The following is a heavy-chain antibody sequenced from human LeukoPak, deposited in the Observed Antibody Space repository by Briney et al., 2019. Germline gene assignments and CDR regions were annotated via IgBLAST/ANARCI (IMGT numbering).Heavy chain of an antibody. CDR1: GGTFSSYA. CDR3: ARDLAAAGHYYFDY. CDR2: IIPIFGTA. Sequence: GASVKVSCKASGGTFSSYAISWVRQAPGQGLEWMGGIIPIFGTANYAQKFQGRVTITADESTSTAYMELSSLRSEDTAVHYCARDLAAAGHYYFDYWGQGTLVTVSS. V-gene: IGHV1-69*13. J-gene: IGHJ4*02. D-gene: IGHD6-13*01.